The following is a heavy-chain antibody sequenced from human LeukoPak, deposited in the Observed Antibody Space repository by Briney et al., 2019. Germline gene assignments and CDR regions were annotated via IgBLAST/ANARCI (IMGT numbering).Heavy chain of an antibody. V-gene: IGHV3-74*01. D-gene: IGHD6-13*01. Sequence: GGSLRLSCAASGFTFSSYWMHWVRQAPGKGLVWVSPIDNDGSFTTYADSVKGRFTISRDNAKNTLYLQMNSLRAEDTAVYYCANIGAAVASISGDYWGQGTLVTVSS. J-gene: IGHJ4*02. CDR3: ANIGAAVASISGDY. CDR2: IDNDGSFT. CDR1: GFTFSSYW.